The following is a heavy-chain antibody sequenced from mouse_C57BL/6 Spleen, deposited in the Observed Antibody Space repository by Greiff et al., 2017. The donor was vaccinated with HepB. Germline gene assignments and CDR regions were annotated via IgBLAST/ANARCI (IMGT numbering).Heavy chain of an antibody. J-gene: IGHJ4*01. V-gene: IGHV2-2*01. CDR2: IWSGGST. CDR1: GFSLTSYG. D-gene: IGHD2-12*01. Sequence: VKLVESGPGLVQPSQSLSITCTVSGFSLTSYGVHWVRQSPGKGLEWLGVIWSGGSTDYNAAFISRLSISKDNSKSQVFFKMNSLQADDTAIYYCATSFYDVGAMDYWGQGTSVTVSS. CDR3: ATSFYDVGAMDY.